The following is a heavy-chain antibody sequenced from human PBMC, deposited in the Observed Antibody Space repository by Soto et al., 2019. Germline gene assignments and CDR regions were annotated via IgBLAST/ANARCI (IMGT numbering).Heavy chain of an antibody. J-gene: IGHJ4*02. V-gene: IGHV3-30-3*01. CDR2: ISYDGSNK. D-gene: IGHD6-19*01. CDR3: ARDQEIAVAPGY. Sequence: QVQLVESGGGVVQPGRSLRLSCAASGFTFSSYAMHWVRQAPGKGLEWVAVISYDGSNKYYADSVKGRFTISRDNSKNTLYLQMTSLRAEDTAVYYCARDQEIAVAPGYWGKGTLVTVSA. CDR1: GFTFSSYA.